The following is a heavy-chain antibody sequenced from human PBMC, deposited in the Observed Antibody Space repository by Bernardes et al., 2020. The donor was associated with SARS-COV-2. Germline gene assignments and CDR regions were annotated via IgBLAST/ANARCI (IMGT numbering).Heavy chain of an antibody. V-gene: IGHV4-31*03. J-gene: IGHJ4*02. CDR3: ARAPMIVVVTHFDY. CDR2: IYYSGST. CDR1: GGSISSGGYY. Sequence: SETLSLTCTFSGGSISSGGYYWSWIRQHPGKGLEWIGYIYYSGSTYYNPSLKSRVTISVDTSKNQFSLKLSSVTAADTAVYYCARAPMIVVVTHFDYWGQGTLVTVSS. D-gene: IGHD3-22*01.